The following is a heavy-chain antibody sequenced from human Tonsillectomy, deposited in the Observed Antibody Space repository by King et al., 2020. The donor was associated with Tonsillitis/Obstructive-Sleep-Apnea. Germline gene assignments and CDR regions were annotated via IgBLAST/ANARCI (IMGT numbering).Heavy chain of an antibody. D-gene: IGHD5-12*01. Sequence: QLVQSGAEVKKPGSSVKLSCKASVGTFSSYDISWVRQSPGQGVEWMGGIIPIFGTANYAQMFQGRGTITADESTGTAYMGLSKPISEDTAVYYCATSVATIDYYYYHYMDVWGKGTTVTVSS. V-gene: IGHV1-69*12. CDR2: IIPIFGTA. CDR1: VGTFSSYD. CDR3: ATSVATIDYYYYHYMDV. J-gene: IGHJ6*03.